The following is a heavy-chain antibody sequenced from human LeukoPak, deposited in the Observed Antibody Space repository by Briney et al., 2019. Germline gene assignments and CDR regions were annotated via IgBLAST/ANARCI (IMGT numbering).Heavy chain of an antibody. CDR2: ISCDGSNN. V-gene: IGHV3-30*04. Sequence: GGSLRLSCAASGFTFSSYYMHWVRQAPGKGLEWVAGISCDGSNNYYADSMEGLFTFSRNNSKKTLYLQMNILRAEEPALYYFARSGCGEQDQTGTTSSSFDCWGQRTLVTVS. J-gene: IGHJ4*02. D-gene: IGHD2/OR15-2a*01. CDR3: ARSGCGEQDQTGTTSSSFDC. CDR1: GFTFSSYY.